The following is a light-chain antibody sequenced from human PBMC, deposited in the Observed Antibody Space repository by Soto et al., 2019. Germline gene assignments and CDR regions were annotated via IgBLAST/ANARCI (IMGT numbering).Light chain of an antibody. CDR3: QQYGSSPA. V-gene: IGKV3-20*01. CDR2: DAS. CDR1: QSVSSSY. Sequence: EIVLTQSPGTLSLSPGERATLTCRASQSVSSSYLAWYQQKPGQAPRLLIYDASSRATGIPDRFSGSGSGTDFTLTISRLEPEDFAVYYYQQYGSSPAFGGGTKVEIK. J-gene: IGKJ4*01.